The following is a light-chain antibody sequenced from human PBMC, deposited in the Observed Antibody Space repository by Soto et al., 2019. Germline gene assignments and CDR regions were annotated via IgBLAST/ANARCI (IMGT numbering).Light chain of an antibody. Sequence: QSVLTQPPSVSGAPGQRVTISCTGSSSNIGAGYDVHWYQQLPGTAPKLLIYGNSNRPSGVPDRFSGSKSGTSASLAITGLQPEDEADFHCQSYDSSLSGYVFGPGTKLTVL. J-gene: IGLJ1*01. CDR1: SSNIGAGYD. CDR2: GNS. V-gene: IGLV1-40*01. CDR3: QSYDSSLSGYV.